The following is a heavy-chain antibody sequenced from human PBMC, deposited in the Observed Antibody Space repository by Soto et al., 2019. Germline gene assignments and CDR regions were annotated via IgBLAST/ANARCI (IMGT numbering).Heavy chain of an antibody. CDR3: AKDRESYCGGDCYSAY. CDR2: ISYDGSNK. V-gene: IGHV3-30*18. D-gene: IGHD2-21*02. J-gene: IGHJ4*02. Sequence: PGGSLRLSCAASGFTFSSYGMHWVRQAPGKGLEWVAVISYDGSNKYYADSVKGRFTISRDNSKNTLYLQMNSLRAEDTAVYYCAKDRESYCGGDCYSAYWGQGTLVTVSS. CDR1: GFTFSSYG.